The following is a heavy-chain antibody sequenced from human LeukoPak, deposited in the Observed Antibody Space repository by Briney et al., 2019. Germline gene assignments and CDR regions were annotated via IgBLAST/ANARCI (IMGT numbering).Heavy chain of an antibody. V-gene: IGHV4-39*01. D-gene: IGHD6-13*01. CDR1: GGSICSSSYY. CDR3: ARGDIAAAVAFDI. CDR2: IYYSGST. J-gene: IGHJ3*02. Sequence: PSETLYLTCTVSGGSICSSSYYWGWIRQPPGKGLEWIGSIYYSGSTYYNPSLKSRVTISVDTSKNQFSLKLSSVTAADTAVYYCARGDIAAAVAFDIWGQGTMVTVSS.